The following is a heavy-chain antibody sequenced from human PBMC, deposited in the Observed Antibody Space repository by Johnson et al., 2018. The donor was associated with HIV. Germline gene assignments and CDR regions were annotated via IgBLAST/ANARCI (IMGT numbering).Heavy chain of an antibody. V-gene: IGHV3-66*01. D-gene: IGHD1-26*01. CDR2: IYSGGST. CDR1: GFTISSNY. Sequence: EVQLVESGGGVVQPGRSLRLSCAASGFTISSNYMSWVRQAPGKGLEWVSLIYSGGSTYYADSVKGRFTISRDNSKNTLYLHLNSLRAVDTAVYYCARVRIGRENAFDIWGQGTMVTVSS. J-gene: IGHJ3*02. CDR3: ARVRIGRENAFDI.